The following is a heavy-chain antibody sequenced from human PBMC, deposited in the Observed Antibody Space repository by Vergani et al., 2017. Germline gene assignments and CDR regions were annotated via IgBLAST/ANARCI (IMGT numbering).Heavy chain of an antibody. CDR3: AKDRAMATITLLEDR. J-gene: IGHJ5*02. Sequence: EVQLLESGGGLVQPGGSLRLSCAASGFTFSSYAMSWVRQAPGKGLEWVSAISGSGGSTYYADSVKGRFTISSDNSKNTLYLQMNSLRAEDTAVYYCAKDRAMATITLLEDRWGQGTLVTVSS. V-gene: IGHV3-23*01. D-gene: IGHD5-24*01. CDR2: ISGSGGST. CDR1: GFTFSSYA.